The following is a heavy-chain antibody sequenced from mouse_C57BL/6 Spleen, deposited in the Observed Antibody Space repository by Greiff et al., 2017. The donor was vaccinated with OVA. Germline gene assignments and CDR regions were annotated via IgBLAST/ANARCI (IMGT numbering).Heavy chain of an antibody. Sequence: EVNVVESGGGLVKPGGSLKLSCAASGFTFSSYAMSWVRQTPEKRLEWVATISDGGSYTYYPDNVKGRFTISRDNAKNNLYLQMGHLKAEDTAMYYCARENPSYYYGSSYPYFDDWGQGTTLTVSS. J-gene: IGHJ2*01. CDR1: GFTFSSYA. V-gene: IGHV5-4*01. D-gene: IGHD1-1*01. CDR2: ISDGGSYT. CDR3: ARENPSYYYGSSYPYFDD.